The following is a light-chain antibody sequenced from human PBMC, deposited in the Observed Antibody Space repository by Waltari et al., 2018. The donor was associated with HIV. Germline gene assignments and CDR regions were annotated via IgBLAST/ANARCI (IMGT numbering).Light chain of an antibody. CDR1: GLRAKY. J-gene: IGLJ2*01. CDR3: QAWDSTTAGE. V-gene: IGLV3-1*01. Sequence: SYELTQPPSVSVSPGQTASITCSGDGLRAKYACWYQQKPGQPPVLVIYQDIKRPSGVSERFSGSNSGNTATLTISGTQTMDEADYYCQAWDSTTAGEFGGGTKLTVL. CDR2: QDI.